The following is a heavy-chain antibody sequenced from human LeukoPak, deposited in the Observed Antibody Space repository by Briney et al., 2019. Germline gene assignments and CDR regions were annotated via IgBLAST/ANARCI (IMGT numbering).Heavy chain of an antibody. J-gene: IGHJ4*02. D-gene: IGHD1-26*01. CDR1: GGSFSGYY. CDR3: ARVRFDSGSYYFDY. V-gene: IGHV4-34*01. CDR2: INHSGST. Sequence: SETPSLSCDVYGGSFSGYYWSWIRQPPGKGPEWIGEINHSGSTNYNPSLKSRVTISEDKSRNQFSLRLSSVTAADTAVYYCARVRFDSGSYYFDYWGQGTLVTVSS.